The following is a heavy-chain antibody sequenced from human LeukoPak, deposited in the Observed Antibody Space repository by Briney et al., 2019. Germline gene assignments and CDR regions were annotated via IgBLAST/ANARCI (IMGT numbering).Heavy chain of an antibody. CDR2: ISAYDGHT. CDR3: ARSGDGNWFDP. J-gene: IGHJ5*02. Sequence: ASVKVSCMASGYTFSTFGVGWVRQAPGQGLQWMGWISAYDGHTNYAQNLQGRLTLTTDTSTNTAYMELRSLRSDDTAIYYCARSGDGNWFDPWGQGTLVTVSS. D-gene: IGHD2-21*02. CDR1: GYTFSTFG. V-gene: IGHV1-18*04.